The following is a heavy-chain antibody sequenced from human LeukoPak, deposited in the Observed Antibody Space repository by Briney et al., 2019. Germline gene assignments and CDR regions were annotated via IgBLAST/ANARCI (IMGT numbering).Heavy chain of an antibody. Sequence: GASVKVSCKASGYTFTSYGINWVRQAPGQGLDWMGWISTYNGDTNYAQKVQGRVTMTTDTSTSTAYMELRSLRSDDTAVYYCARPGGSGNFDYWGQGTLVTVSS. CDR3: ARPGGSGNFDY. CDR1: GYTFTSYG. J-gene: IGHJ4*02. D-gene: IGHD3-10*01. CDR2: ISTYNGDT. V-gene: IGHV1-18*01.